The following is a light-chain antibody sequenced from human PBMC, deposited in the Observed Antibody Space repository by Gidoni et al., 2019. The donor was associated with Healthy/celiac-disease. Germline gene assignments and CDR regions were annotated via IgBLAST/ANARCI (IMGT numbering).Light chain of an antibody. CDR1: QSVSSY. CDR2: DAS. V-gene: IGKV3-11*01. CDR3: QQRSNWPIT. J-gene: IGKJ5*01. Sequence: IVLLPSPATLSLSPGERATLSCRASQSVSSYLAWYQQKPGQAPRLLIYDASNRATGIPARFSGSGSGTDFTLTISSLEPEDFAVYYCQQRSNWPITFGQGTRLEIK.